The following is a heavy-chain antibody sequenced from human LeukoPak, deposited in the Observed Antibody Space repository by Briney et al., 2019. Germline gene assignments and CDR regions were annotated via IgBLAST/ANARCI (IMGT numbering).Heavy chain of an antibody. D-gene: IGHD3-3*01. V-gene: IGHV1-69*05. CDR3: TRGGGYDFWSGYYTPGDYYYYYMDV. Sequence: ASVKVSCKASGGTFSSYAISWVRQAPGHGLEWMGGIIPILGTANYAQKFQGRVTITTDESTSTAYMELSSLRSEDTAVYYCTRGGGYDFWSGYYTPGDYYYYYMDVWGKGTTVTVSS. J-gene: IGHJ6*03. CDR1: GGTFSSYA. CDR2: IIPILGTA.